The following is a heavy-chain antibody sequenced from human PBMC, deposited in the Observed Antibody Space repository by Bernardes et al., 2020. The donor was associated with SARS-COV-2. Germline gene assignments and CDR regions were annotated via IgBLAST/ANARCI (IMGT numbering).Heavy chain of an antibody. CDR1: GYTFTAYD. D-gene: IGHD1-26*01. Sequence: VKVSCKTSGYTFTAYDISWVRQATGQGLEWMGWMSPNSANTGYAQKFQGRVTMTRDTSISTAYMELTSLTSDDTAIYFCAIMMVGPTNYYYYYGMDVWGQGTTVTVSS. CDR3: AIMMVGPTNYYYYYGMDV. J-gene: IGHJ6*02. CDR2: MSPNSANT. V-gene: IGHV1-8*01.